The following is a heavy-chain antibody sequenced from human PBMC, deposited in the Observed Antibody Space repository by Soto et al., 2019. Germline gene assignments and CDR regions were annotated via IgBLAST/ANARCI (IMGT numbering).Heavy chain of an antibody. Sequence: PGGSLRLSCAASGFTFSSYGMHWVRQAPGKGLEWVAVISYDGSNKYYADSVKGRFTISRDNSKNTLYLQMNSLRAEDTAVYYCAKDRRRYCSGGSCYSDFQHWGQGTLVTVSS. CDR2: ISYDGSNK. CDR3: AKDRRRYCSGGSCYSDFQH. D-gene: IGHD2-15*01. CDR1: GFTFSSYG. V-gene: IGHV3-30*18. J-gene: IGHJ1*01.